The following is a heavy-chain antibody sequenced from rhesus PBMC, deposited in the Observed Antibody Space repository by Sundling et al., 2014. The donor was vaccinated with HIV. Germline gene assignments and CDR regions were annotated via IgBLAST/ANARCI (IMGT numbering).Heavy chain of an antibody. CDR2: VSWSGDSR. CDR3: VRDRGAATGYFDY. CDR1: GFTFDDYA. Sequence: EVQLVESGGGVVQPGGSLRLSCVASGFTFDDYAMHWVRQAPGKRLEWVSHVSWSGDSRYYADSVKGRFTIPRDYAKNSLYLQMDSLRVEDAALYHCVRDRGAATGYFDYWGQGVLVTVSS. D-gene: IGHD6-31*01. J-gene: IGHJ4*01. V-gene: IGHV3-201*01.